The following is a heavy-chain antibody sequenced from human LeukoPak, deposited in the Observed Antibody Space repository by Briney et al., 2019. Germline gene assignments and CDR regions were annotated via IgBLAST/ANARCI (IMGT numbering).Heavy chain of an antibody. CDR2: INHSGST. Sequence: PSETLSLTCAVYGGSFSGYYWSWIRQPPGKGLEWIGEINHSGSTNYNPSLKSRVTISVDTSKNQFSLKLSSVTAADTAVYYCARESPRRRIAVAGTGAYYYYMDVWGKGTTVTVSS. CDR1: GGSFSGYY. D-gene: IGHD6-19*01. J-gene: IGHJ6*03. V-gene: IGHV4-34*01. CDR3: ARESPRRRIAVAGTGAYYYYMDV.